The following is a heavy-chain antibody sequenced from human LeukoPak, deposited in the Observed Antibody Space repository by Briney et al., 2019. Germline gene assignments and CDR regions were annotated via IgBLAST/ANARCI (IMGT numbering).Heavy chain of an antibody. CDR2: ISYDGSNK. J-gene: IGHJ4*02. CDR3: AKPKDGYNLPLPY. CDR1: GFTFSSYA. Sequence: PGRSLRLSCAASGFTFSSYAMHWVRQAPGKGLEWVAVISYDGSNKYYADSVKGRFTISGDNSKNTLYLQMNSLRAEDTAVYYCAKPKDGYNLPLPYWGQGTLVTVSS. V-gene: IGHV3-30*04. D-gene: IGHD5-24*01.